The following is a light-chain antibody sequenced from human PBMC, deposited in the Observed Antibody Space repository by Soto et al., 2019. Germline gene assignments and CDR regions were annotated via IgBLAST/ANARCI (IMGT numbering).Light chain of an antibody. V-gene: IGKV2-30*02. Sequence: DVVMTQSPLSLPVTLGQPASISCRSNQSLVHSDGIAYFSWFQQRPGRSPRRLIYKVSNRDSGVPARFSGSGSGTDFALKISRVEAEDVGVYYCMQRREFPYTFGQGTKVDIK. CDR1: QSLVHSDGIAY. CDR3: MQRREFPYT. J-gene: IGKJ2*01. CDR2: KVS.